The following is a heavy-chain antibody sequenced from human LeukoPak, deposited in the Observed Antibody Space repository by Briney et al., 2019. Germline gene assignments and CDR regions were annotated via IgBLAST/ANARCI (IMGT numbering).Heavy chain of an antibody. Sequence: SETLSLTCTVSGGSINSGDYYWSWIRQHPGKGLEWIGHIYYSGSTYFNPSLKSRVTISVDVSKDRFSLKLSSVTAADTAVYYCATRRASKFYFDYWGQGTLVTVSS. V-gene: IGHV4-31*03. D-gene: IGHD3-10*01. J-gene: IGHJ4*02. CDR2: IYYSGST. CDR1: GGSINSGDYY. CDR3: ATRRASKFYFDY.